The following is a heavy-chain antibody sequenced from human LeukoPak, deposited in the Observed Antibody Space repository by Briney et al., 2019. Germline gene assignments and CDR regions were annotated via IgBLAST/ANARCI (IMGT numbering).Heavy chain of an antibody. V-gene: IGHV1-69*13. J-gene: IGHJ6*02. CDR1: GGTFSSYA. Sequence: ASVKVSCKASGGTFSSYAISWVRQAPGQGLEWMGGIIPIFGTANYAQKFQGRVTITADESTSTAYMELSSLRSEDTAVYYCARHTLYYDILTGHSASDYYYYGMDVWGQGTTVTVSS. CDR3: ARHTLYYDILTGHSASDYYYYGMDV. CDR2: IIPIFGTA. D-gene: IGHD3-9*01.